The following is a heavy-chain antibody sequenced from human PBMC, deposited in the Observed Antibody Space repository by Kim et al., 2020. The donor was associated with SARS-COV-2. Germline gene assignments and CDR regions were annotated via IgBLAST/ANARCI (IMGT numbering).Heavy chain of an antibody. CDR3: ARGYRGFTIFGVVTKGYY. J-gene: IGHJ6*01. V-gene: IGHV4-34*01. CDR2: INHSGST. CDR1: GGSFSGYY. Sequence: SETLSLTCAVYGGSFSGYYWSWIRQPPGKGLEWIGEINHSGSTNYNPSLKSRVTISVDTSKNQFSLKLSSVTAADTAVYYCARGYRGFTIFGVVTKGYY. D-gene: IGHD3-3*01.